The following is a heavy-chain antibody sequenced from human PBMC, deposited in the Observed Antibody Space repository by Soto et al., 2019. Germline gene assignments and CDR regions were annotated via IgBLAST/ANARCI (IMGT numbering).Heavy chain of an antibody. CDR2: IRAYNGNT. V-gene: IGHV1-18*01. J-gene: IGHJ4*02. CDR1: GYTFTSYG. Sequence: QVQLVQSEVEVKKPGASVKVSCKASGYTFTSYGISWVRQAPGQGLEWMGWIRAYNGNTNYAQKIQGRGTMTTDTSTSTADRELRSLRSDDTAVYYCARDAAPADYWGQGTLVTVSS. CDR3: ARDAAPADY.